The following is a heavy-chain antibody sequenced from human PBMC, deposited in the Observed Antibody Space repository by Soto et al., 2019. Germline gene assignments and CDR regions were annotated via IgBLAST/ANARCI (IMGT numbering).Heavy chain of an antibody. J-gene: IGHJ6*02. Sequence: EVQLVESGGGLVQPGGSLRLSCAASGFTFSSYEMNWVRQAPGKGLEWVSYISSSGSTIYYADSVKGRFTISRDNAKNSLYLQMNSLRAEDTAVYYCARDVQRDYYYYGMDVWGQGTTVTVSS. V-gene: IGHV3-48*03. CDR3: ARDVQRDYYYYGMDV. CDR1: GFTFSSYE. CDR2: ISSSGSTI. D-gene: IGHD1-1*01.